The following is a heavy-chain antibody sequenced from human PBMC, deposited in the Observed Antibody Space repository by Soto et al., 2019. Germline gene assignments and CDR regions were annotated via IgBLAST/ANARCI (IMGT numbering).Heavy chain of an antibody. J-gene: IGHJ5*02. Sequence: SENLCLTCAGSGGSISRSNWWGWGRPPPGKGLEWIGEIYHSGSTNYNPSLKSRVTISVDKSKNQFSLKLSSVTAADTAVYYCARETYGDYVGYFDPWGQGIQVTVSS. D-gene: IGHD2-21*01. CDR3: ARETYGDYVGYFDP. CDR1: GGSISRSNW. CDR2: IYHSGST. V-gene: IGHV4-4*02.